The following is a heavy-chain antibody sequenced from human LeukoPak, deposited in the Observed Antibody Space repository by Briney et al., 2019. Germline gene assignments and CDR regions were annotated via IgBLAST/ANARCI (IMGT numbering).Heavy chain of an antibody. CDR2: IYYTGNT. J-gene: IGHJ5*02. V-gene: IGHV4-39*07. CDR1: GVSISSSYSY. D-gene: IGHD6-19*01. CDR3: ARRMRYSGWYLGSWFDP. Sequence: PSETLSLTCTVSGVSISSSYSYWGWIRQPPGMGLEWIGSIYYTGNTYYNASLKSQVSISIDTSKNQFSLKLSSVTAADTAVYYCARRMRYSGWYLGSWFDPWGQGTLVTVSS.